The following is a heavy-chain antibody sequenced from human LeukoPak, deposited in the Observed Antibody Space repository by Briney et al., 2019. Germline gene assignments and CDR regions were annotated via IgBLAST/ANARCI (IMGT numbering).Heavy chain of an antibody. CDR1: GLTFSDYA. V-gene: IGHV3-21*01. D-gene: IGHD2-8*02. Sequence: GGSLRLSCAASGLTFSDYAMKWVRPAPGKGLEWVSAISRTSAYIYYSDSVRGRFTISRDNAKNSVYLQMDSLRAEDTAVYYCARDERRYCPDSSCYPGDYWGQGTLVTVSS. CDR3: ARDERRYCPDSSCYPGDY. CDR2: ISRTSAYI. J-gene: IGHJ4*02.